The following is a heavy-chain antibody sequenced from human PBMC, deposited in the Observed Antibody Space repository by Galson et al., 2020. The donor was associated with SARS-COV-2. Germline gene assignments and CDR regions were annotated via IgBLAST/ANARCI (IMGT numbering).Heavy chain of an antibody. D-gene: IGHD3-3*01. CDR1: GFPFNSYS. CDR3: ARDRNVPRFLGWLVALDY. Sequence: GGSLRLSCVASGFPFNSYSMHWVRQGPGKGLEWVAVISKDGGSEYYAGSVKGRFSISRDDSKNMVYLQIYNLRDEDTAVYYCARDRNVPRFLGWLVALDYWGQGTRITVSS. CDR2: ISKDGGSE. J-gene: IGHJ4*02. V-gene: IGHV3-30*01.